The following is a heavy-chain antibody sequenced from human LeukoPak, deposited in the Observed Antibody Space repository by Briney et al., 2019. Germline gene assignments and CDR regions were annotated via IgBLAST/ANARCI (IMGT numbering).Heavy chain of an antibody. CDR2: ISGSGGNT. D-gene: IGHD2-15*01. Sequence: GGSLRLSCAGSGFTFSSYAMSWVRQAPGKGLEWVSAISGSGGNTYYADSVKGRFTISRDNSQNTLYLQMNSLRAEDTAVYYCAKQRSEVVVAATNYWGQGTLVTVSS. CDR3: AKQRSEVVVAATNY. CDR1: GFTFSSYA. V-gene: IGHV3-23*01. J-gene: IGHJ4*02.